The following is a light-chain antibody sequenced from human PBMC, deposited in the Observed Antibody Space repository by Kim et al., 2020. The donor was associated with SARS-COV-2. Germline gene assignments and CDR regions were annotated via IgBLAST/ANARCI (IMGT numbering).Light chain of an antibody. CDR3: NSRDSSGNKWV. CDR2: GKN. CDR1: SLRSYY. V-gene: IGLV3-19*01. Sequence: SSELTQDPAVSVALGHTVRITCQGDSLRSYYASWYQQKPGQAPVLVIYGKNNRPSGIPDRFSGSSSGNTASLTITGAQAEDEADYYCNSRDSSGNKWVFG. J-gene: IGLJ3*02.